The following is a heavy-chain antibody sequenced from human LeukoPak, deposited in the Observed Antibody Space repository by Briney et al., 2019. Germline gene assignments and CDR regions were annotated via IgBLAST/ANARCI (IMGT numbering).Heavy chain of an antibody. J-gene: IGHJ6*02. CDR3: AKVSIAVAQSYYYGMDV. CDR2: ISYDGSNK. Sequence: PGGSLRLSCAASGFTFRSYGMHWVRQAPGKGLEWVAVISYDGSNKYYADSVKGRFTISRDNSKNTLYLQMNSLRAEDTAVYYCAKVSIAVAQSYYYGMDVWGQGTTVTVSS. V-gene: IGHV3-30*18. D-gene: IGHD6-19*01. CDR1: GFTFRSYG.